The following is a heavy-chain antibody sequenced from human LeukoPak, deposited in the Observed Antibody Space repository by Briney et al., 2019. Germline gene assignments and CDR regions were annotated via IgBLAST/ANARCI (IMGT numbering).Heavy chain of an antibody. Sequence: GGSLRLSCATSGFSFTDYPMNWVRQAQGKGLEGISNIRTTAEGAKYAYYADSVKGRVTISRDDGKNTLYLHMNSLRDDDTAVYYCATDKRYAFDYWGQGILVTVSS. CDR1: GFSFTDYP. V-gene: IGHV3-48*02. CDR3: ATDKRYAFDY. CDR2: IRTTAEGAKYA. J-gene: IGHJ4*02. D-gene: IGHD3-9*01.